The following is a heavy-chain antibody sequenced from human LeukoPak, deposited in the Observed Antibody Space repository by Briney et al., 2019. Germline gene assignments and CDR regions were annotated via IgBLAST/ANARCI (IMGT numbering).Heavy chain of an antibody. CDR2: IYTSGST. J-gene: IGHJ4*02. D-gene: IGHD1-7*01. CDR3: ARGDALGRTGTRH. Sequence: PSETLPLTCTVSGGCISSGSYYWSWIRQPAGKGLEWIGRIYTSGSTNYNPSLKSRVTISVDTSKNQFSLKLSSVTAADTAVYYCARGDALGRTGTRHWGQGTLVTVSS. V-gene: IGHV4-61*02. CDR1: GGCISSGSYY.